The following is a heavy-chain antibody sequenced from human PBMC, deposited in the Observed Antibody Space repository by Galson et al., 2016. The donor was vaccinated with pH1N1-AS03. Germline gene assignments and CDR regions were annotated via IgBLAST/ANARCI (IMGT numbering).Heavy chain of an antibody. D-gene: IGHD1-26*01. CDR2: ISGSGGST. CDR3: AKDTMGVGAIGYYGMDV. J-gene: IGHJ6*02. V-gene: IGHV3-23*01. Sequence: SLRLSCAATGFTVSSGYHMSWVRQAPGKGLEWVSAISGSGGSTYYAASVKGRFTISRDNSKNTLYLQMNSLRAEDTAVYYSAKDTMGVGAIGYYGMDVWGQGTTVTVSS. CDR1: GFTVSSGYH.